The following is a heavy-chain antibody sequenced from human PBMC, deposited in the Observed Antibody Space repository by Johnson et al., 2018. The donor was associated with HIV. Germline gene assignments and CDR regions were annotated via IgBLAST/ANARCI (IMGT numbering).Heavy chain of an antibody. CDR3: TRDSWGRGPHDAFDI. Sequence: EVHLVESGGGLVKPGGSLRLSCAASGFTFSNAWMSGFRQSPGKGLEWVSLIYSGGTTYYTDSVKGRFTISRDDSNNIAYLEMNSLKTEDTAVYYCTRDSWGRGPHDAFDIWGQGTLVTVSS. CDR2: IYSGGTT. J-gene: IGHJ3*02. CDR1: GFTFSNAW. D-gene: IGHD7-27*01. V-gene: IGHV3-15*06.